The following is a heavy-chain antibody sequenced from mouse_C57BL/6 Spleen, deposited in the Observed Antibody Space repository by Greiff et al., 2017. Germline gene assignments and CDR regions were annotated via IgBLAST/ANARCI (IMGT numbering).Heavy chain of an antibody. CDR1: GFNIKDDY. Sequence: DVQLQESGAELVRPGASVKLSCTASGFNIKDDYMHWVKQRPEQGLEWIGWIDPENGDTEYASKFQGKATITADTSSNTAYLQLSSLTSEDTAVYYCTTLTGNYWGQGTTLTVSS. CDR3: TTLTGNY. V-gene: IGHV14-4*01. D-gene: IGHD4-1*01. J-gene: IGHJ2*01. CDR2: IDPENGDT.